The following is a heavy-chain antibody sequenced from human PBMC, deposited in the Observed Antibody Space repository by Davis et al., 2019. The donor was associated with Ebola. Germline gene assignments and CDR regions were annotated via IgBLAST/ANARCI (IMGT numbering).Heavy chain of an antibody. CDR1: GGSISSSSYY. CDR2: LYYSGST. D-gene: IGHD3-22*01. J-gene: IGHJ4*02. CDR3: ARVYYYDSSGFYYGRFDW. V-gene: IGHV4-39*01. Sequence: MPSETLSLTCTVSGGSISSSSYYWGWIRQPPGKGLEWIGNLYYSGSTYYNPSLKSRVTISVDTSKNQFSLKLRSVTAADTAVYYCARVYYYDSSGFYYGRFDWWGQGTLVTVSS.